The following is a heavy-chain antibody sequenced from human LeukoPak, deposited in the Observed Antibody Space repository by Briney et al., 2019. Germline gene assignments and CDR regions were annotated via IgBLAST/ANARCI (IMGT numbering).Heavy chain of an antibody. J-gene: IGHJ6*02. D-gene: IGHD3-22*01. Sequence: SETLSLTCTVSGGSISSSSYYWGWIRQPPGKGLEWIGSIYYSGSTYYNPSLKSRVTISVDTSKNQFSLKLSSVTAADTAVYCCARHPKSSGYSLGYYYYGMDVWGQGTTVTVSS. CDR3: ARHPKSSGYSLGYYYYGMDV. CDR2: IYYSGST. V-gene: IGHV4-39*01. CDR1: GGSISSSSYY.